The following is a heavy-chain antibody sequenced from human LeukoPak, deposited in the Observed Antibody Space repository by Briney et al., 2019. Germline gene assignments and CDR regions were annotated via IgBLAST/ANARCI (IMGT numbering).Heavy chain of an antibody. D-gene: IGHD6-13*01. CDR3: AKVGNDSSSWYSYFDY. CDR2: ISGSSSYI. Sequence: GGSLRLSCVASGFTFSSYSMNWVRQAPGKGLEWVSSISGSSSYIYYADSVKGRFTISRDNAKNSLYLQMNSLRAEDMALYYCAKVGNDSSSWYSYFDYWGQGTLVTVSS. CDR1: GFTFSSYS. V-gene: IGHV3-21*04. J-gene: IGHJ4*02.